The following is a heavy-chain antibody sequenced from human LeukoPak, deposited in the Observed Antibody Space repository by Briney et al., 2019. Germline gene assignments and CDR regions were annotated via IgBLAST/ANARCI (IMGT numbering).Heavy chain of an antibody. Sequence: GGSLRLSCVASGFTFSSSWTTWVRQALGMGLERVANIKADGSGKYYVDSVRGRFSISRDNAKNSLYLGLSSLRAEDTAVYYCAKGRRRITGTTNPIYFDYWGQGTLVTVSS. CDR1: GFTFSSSW. CDR2: IKADGSGK. D-gene: IGHD1-7*01. J-gene: IGHJ4*02. V-gene: IGHV3-7*03. CDR3: AKGRRRITGTTNPIYFDY.